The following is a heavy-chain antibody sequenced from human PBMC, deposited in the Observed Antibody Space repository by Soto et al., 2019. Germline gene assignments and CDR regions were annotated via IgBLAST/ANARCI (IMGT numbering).Heavy chain of an antibody. V-gene: IGHV4-31*03. Sequence: LSLTCSVSGGSFSSDSFIWSWVRQFPGKGLEWIGYINYSGTTYYNPSLRSRITMSVDTSKNQFSLNLSSVTAADTAVYYCARDHKWDGMDVWGQGTTVTVSS. J-gene: IGHJ6*02. CDR3: ARDHKWDGMDV. D-gene: IGHD1-26*01. CDR1: GGSFSSDSFI. CDR2: INYSGTT.